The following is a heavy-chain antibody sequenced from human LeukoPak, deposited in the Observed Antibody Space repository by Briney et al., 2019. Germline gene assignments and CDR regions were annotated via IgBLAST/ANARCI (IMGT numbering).Heavy chain of an antibody. Sequence: GGSLRLSCAVSGFTFTTYAMSWVRQAPGKGLEWISAISNSGGSTYYADSVRGRFTISRDNAKNSLYLQMNSLRAEDTAVYYCARDHHSSSSQLDYWGQGTLVTVSS. J-gene: IGHJ4*02. CDR3: ARDHHSSSSQLDY. CDR2: ISNSGGST. CDR1: GFTFTTYA. V-gene: IGHV3-23*01. D-gene: IGHD6-6*01.